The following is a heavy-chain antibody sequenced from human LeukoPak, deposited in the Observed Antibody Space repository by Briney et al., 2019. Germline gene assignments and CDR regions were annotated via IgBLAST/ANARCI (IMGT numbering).Heavy chain of an antibody. V-gene: IGHV3-23*01. J-gene: IGHJ4*02. CDR1: GFTFSSYA. CDR2: ISGSGGST. Sequence: GGSLRLSRAASGFTFSSYAMSWVRQAPGKGLEWVSAISGSGGSTYYADSVKGRFTISRDSSKNTLYLQMNSLRAEDTAVYYCAKPPGGAAAGDYWGQGTLVTVSS. D-gene: IGHD6-13*01. CDR3: AKPPGGAAAGDY.